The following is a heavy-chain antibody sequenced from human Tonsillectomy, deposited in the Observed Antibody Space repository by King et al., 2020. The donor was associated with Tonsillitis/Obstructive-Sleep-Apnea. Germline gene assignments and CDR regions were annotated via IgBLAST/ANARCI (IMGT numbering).Heavy chain of an antibody. J-gene: IGHJ6*03. CDR2: INHSGST. V-gene: IGHV4-34*01. CDR3: GTNAGDYYYYMDV. Sequence: VQLQQWGAGLLKPSETLSLTCGVYGGSFSGYYWSWIRQPPGKGLEWIGEINHSGSTDDNSSLKSRVTISRDTSKNQFSLRLTAVTAADPAVYYCGTNAGDYYYYMDVWGKGTTVTVSS. CDR1: GGSFSGYY. D-gene: IGHD2-2*01.